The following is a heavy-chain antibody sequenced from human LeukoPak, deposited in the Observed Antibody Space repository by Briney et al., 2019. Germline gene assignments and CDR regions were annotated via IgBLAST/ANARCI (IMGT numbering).Heavy chain of an antibody. V-gene: IGHV1-69*13. CDR2: IIPIFGTA. D-gene: IGHD3-22*01. Sequence: GASVKVSCKASGGTFSSYAISWVRQAPGQGLEWMGGIIPIFGTANYAQKLQGRVTITADESTSTAYMELSSLRSEDTAVYYCARAPTMSDAFDIWGQGTMVTVSS. CDR1: GGTFSSYA. J-gene: IGHJ3*02. CDR3: ARAPTMSDAFDI.